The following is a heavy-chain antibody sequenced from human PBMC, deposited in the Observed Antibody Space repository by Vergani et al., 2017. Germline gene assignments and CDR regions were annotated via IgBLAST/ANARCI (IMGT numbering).Heavy chain of an antibody. V-gene: IGHV5-51*01. CDR3: ARGLGTGKREYDY. Sequence: EVQLVQSGAEIKKPGESLKISCKGSGYSFTHYWIGWVRQMPGKGLEWMGIIYPGDSDTRYSPSFQGQSTITADKSISTAYLQWSSLKASDTAMYYGARGLGTGKREYDYWGQGTLVTVSS. CDR1: GYSFTHYW. D-gene: IGHD3/OR15-3a*01. CDR2: IYPGDSDT. J-gene: IGHJ4*02.